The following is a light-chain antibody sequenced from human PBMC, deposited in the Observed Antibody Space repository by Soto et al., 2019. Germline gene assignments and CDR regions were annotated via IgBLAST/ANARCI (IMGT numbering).Light chain of an antibody. CDR2: GAS. CDR1: QSVGSNY. Sequence: EIVLTQSPGTLSLSLGERATVSCRASQSVGSNYLAWYQRKPGQAPRLLIYGASIRATGIPDRFSGSRSGTDFTLTISRLEPEEFSVYYCQQYATTPVTFGPGTKVDIK. CDR3: QQYATTPVT. J-gene: IGKJ3*01. V-gene: IGKV3-20*01.